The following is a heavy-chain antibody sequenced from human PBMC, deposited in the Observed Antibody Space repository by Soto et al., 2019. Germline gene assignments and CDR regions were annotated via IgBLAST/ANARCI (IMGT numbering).Heavy chain of an antibody. CDR2: VSYDGITK. D-gene: IGHD3-3*01. Sequence: LRLSCAASGFTFRSYPMHWVRQAPGKGLEWVAIVSYDGITKYADSVKGRFTISRDNSNNTLFLQMNSLRTEDTAVYYCTKEGLFWSGSFDSWGQGTLVTVSS. CDR3: TKEGLFWSGSFDS. CDR1: GFTFRSYP. J-gene: IGHJ4*02. V-gene: IGHV3-30-3*02.